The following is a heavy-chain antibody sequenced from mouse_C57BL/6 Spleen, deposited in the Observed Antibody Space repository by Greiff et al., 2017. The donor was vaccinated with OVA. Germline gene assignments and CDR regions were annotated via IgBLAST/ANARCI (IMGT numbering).Heavy chain of an antibody. CDR1: GYAFSSSW. CDR3: ARGNPYYAMDY. CDR2: IYPGDGDT. Sequence: VQLQQSGPELVKPGASVKISCKASGYAFSSSWMNWVKQRPGKGLEWIGRIYPGDGDTNYNGKFKGKATLTADKSSSTAYMQLSSLTSEDSAVYFCARGNPYYAMDYWGQRTSVTVSS. D-gene: IGHD2-1*01. V-gene: IGHV1-82*01. J-gene: IGHJ4*01.